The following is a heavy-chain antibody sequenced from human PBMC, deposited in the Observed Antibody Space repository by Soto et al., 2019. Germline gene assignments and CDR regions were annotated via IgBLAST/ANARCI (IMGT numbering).Heavy chain of an antibody. CDR2: INTGNGNT. CDR1: GYNFSTYA. CDR3: ARGERLCYFYNGMDV. V-gene: IGHV1-3*04. D-gene: IGHD1-26*01. J-gene: IGHJ6*02. Sequence: ASVKVSCKASGYNFSTYALLWVRQAPGQRLEWMGWINTGNGNTKYSQKFQGRVTMTRDTSASTAYMELSSLRSEDTAVYYCARGERLCYFYNGMDVWGQGSTVTVSS.